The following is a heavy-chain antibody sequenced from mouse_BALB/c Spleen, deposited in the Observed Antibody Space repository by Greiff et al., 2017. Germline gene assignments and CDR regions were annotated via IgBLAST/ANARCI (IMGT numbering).Heavy chain of an antibody. V-gene: IGHV2-9*02. CDR1: GFSLTSYG. CDR2: IWAGGST. Sequence: VQLVESGPGLVAPSQSLSITCTVSGFSLTSYGVHWVRQPPGKGLEWLGVIWAGGSTNYNSALMSRLSISKDNSKSQVFLKMNSLQTDDTAMYYCARYDYDGPLYYAMDYWGQGTSVTVSS. CDR3: ARYDYDGPLYYAMDY. J-gene: IGHJ4*01. D-gene: IGHD2-4*01.